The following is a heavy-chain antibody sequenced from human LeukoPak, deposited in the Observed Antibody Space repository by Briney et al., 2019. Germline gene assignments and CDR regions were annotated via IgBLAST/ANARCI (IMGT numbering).Heavy chain of an antibody. CDR1: GGSISYYY. Sequence: PSETLSLTCTVSGGSISYYYWSWIRQPAGKGLEWIGYIYYSGSTNYNPSLKSRVTISVDTSKNQFSLKLSSVTAADTAVYYCVRGSYCSTSSCYSGADYWGQGTLVTVSS. CDR3: VRGSYCSTSSCYSGADY. J-gene: IGHJ4*02. V-gene: IGHV4-59*01. D-gene: IGHD2-15*01. CDR2: IYYSGST.